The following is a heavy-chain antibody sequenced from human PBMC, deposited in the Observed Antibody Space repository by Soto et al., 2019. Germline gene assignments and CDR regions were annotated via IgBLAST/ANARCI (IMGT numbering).Heavy chain of an antibody. CDR2: IYSGGST. V-gene: IGHV3-53*01. J-gene: IGHJ4*02. Sequence: PGGSLRLSCAASGFTVSSNYMSWVRQAPGKGLEWVSVIYSGGSTYYADSVKGRFTISRDNSKNTLYLQMNSLRAEDTAVYYCARDLRDGYNPAYFDYWGQGTLVTVSS. CDR3: ARDLRDGYNPAYFDY. D-gene: IGHD5-12*01. CDR1: GFTVSSNY.